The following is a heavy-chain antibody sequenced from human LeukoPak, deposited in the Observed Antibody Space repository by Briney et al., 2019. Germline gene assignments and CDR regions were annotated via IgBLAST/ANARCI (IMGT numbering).Heavy chain of an antibody. CDR1: GYTFTSYG. CDR3: ARDNPPAGGYCGGDCYSDY. Sequence: ASVKVSCKASGYTFTSYGISWVRQAPGHGLEWRGWISAYNGNTNYAQKLQGRVTMTTDTSTSTAYMELRSLRSDDTAVYYCARDNPPAGGYCGGDCYSDYWGQGTLVTVSS. J-gene: IGHJ4*02. D-gene: IGHD2-21*02. V-gene: IGHV1-18*01. CDR2: ISAYNGNT.